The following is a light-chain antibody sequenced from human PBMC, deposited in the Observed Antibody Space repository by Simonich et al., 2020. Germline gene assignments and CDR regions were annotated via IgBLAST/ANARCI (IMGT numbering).Light chain of an antibody. CDR1: HSISSW. J-gene: IGKJ2*01. V-gene: IGKV1-5*03. Sequence: DIQMTQSPSTLSASVGDRVTITCRASHSISSWLAWYQQKPGKAPKLLIYKASSLESGVPSRFRGSGSGTEFTLTISSLQPDDFATYYCQQYNKGYTFGQGTKLEIK. CDR2: KAS. CDR3: QQYNKGYT.